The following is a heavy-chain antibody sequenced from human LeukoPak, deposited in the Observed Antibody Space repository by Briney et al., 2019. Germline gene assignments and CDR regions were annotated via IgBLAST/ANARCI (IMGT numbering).Heavy chain of an antibody. CDR2: INHSGST. V-gene: IGHV4-34*01. J-gene: IGHJ6*03. D-gene: IGHD1-1*01. CDR3: ARGHRYTIYYYYYYMGV. Sequence: SETLSLTCAVYGGSFSGYYWSWIRQPPGKGLEWIGEINHSGSTNYNPSLKSRVTISVDTSKNQFSLKLSSVTAADTAVYYGARGHRYTIYYYYYYMGVWGKGTTVTVSS. CDR1: GGSFSGYY.